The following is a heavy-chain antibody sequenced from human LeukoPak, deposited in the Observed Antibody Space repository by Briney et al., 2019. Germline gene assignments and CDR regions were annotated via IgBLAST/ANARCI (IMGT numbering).Heavy chain of an antibody. V-gene: IGHV4-59*08. J-gene: IGHJ1*01. CDR2: IYYSGST. D-gene: IGHD6-19*01. CDR1: GGSISSHY. Sequence: SETLSLTCTVSGGSISSHYWSWIRQPPGKGLEWIGYIYYSGSTNYNPSLKSRVTISVDTSKNQFSLKLSSVTAADTAVYYCASTFHSSGWRYFQHWGQGTLVTVSS. CDR3: ASTFHSSGWRYFQH.